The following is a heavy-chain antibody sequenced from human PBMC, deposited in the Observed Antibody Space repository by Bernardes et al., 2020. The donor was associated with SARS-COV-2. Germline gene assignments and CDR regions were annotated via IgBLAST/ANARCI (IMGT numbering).Heavy chain of an antibody. V-gene: IGHV3-23*01. CDR2: ISGGGGSK. CDR3: ARDGFRILVEMANTNNWFDP. Sequence: GGSLRLSCEASGFSFYGYGMNWVRQAPGKGLEWVSSISGGGGSKYYADSVKGRFTISRDNSKNRLYLQMDSLRAEDTAIYYCARDGFRILVEMANTNNWFDPWGQGTLVTVSS. D-gene: IGHD2-15*01. J-gene: IGHJ5*02. CDR1: GFSFYGYG.